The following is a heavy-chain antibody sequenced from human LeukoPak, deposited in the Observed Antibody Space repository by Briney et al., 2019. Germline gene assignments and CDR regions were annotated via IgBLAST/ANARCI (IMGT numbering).Heavy chain of an antibody. CDR2: INPDGSST. CDR3: ATPGIRDQYDFDS. D-gene: IGHD6-13*01. V-gene: IGHV3-74*01. CDR1: AATFSSYW. Sequence: GGSLRLSCAASAATFSSYWMHWVRQAPGKGLVWVSSINPDGSSTNYADSVKGRFTISRDNVKNTLYLQMNSLRAEDTAVYYCATPGIRDQYDFDSWGQGTLVTVSS. J-gene: IGHJ4*02.